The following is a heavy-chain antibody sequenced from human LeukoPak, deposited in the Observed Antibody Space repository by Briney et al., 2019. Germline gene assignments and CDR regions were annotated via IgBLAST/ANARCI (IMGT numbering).Heavy chain of an antibody. Sequence: SLRLSCAASGFTFDDYAMHWVRQAPGKGLEWVSGISWNSGSIGYADSVKGRFTISRDNAKNSLYLQMNSLRAEDTALYYCAKDLKGYYDSSGYYSASFDYWGQGTLVTVSS. J-gene: IGHJ4*02. CDR2: ISWNSGSI. D-gene: IGHD3-22*01. CDR3: AKDLKGYYDSSGYYSASFDY. V-gene: IGHV3-9*01. CDR1: GFTFDDYA.